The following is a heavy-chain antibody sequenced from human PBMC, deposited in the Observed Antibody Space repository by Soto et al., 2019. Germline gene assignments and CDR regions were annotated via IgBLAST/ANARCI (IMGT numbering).Heavy chain of an antibody. Sequence: EVQLVESGGGLVQPGRSLRLSCAASGFTFDDYAMHWVRQAPEKGLEWVSGISWNSGSIGYADSVKGRFTISRDNAKNSLYLQMNSLSAEDTALYYCAKDLTHSSWLRCNWFDPWGQGTLVIVSS. V-gene: IGHV3-9*01. D-gene: IGHD6-13*01. CDR3: AKDLTHSSWLRCNWFDP. J-gene: IGHJ5*02. CDR2: ISWNSGSI. CDR1: GFTFDDYA.